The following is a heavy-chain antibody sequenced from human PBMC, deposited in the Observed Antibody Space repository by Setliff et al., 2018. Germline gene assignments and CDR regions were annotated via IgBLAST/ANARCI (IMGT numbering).Heavy chain of an antibody. J-gene: IGHJ1*01. CDR1: GGSISSISYY. Sequence: PSETLSLTCTVPGGSISSISYYWGWIRQPPGKGLEWIGTVYDSGTTYYNPSLKSRVTIFVDTSKNQFSLNLNSVTAADTAIYDCARGMPIGYFQPWGQGTLVTVSA. CDR2: VYDSGTT. CDR3: ARGMPIGYFQP. V-gene: IGHV4-39*07. D-gene: IGHD2-2*01.